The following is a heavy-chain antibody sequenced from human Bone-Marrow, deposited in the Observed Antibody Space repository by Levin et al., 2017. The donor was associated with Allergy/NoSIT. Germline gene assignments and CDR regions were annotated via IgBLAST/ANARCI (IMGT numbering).Heavy chain of an antibody. D-gene: IGHD1-26*01. CDR2: ISPSGGTI. Sequence: GGSLRLSCAASGFTFSSYAINWVRQTPGTGLEWVSGISPSGGTIYYADSVKGRFTISRDNSKNTVPLQMNSLRVDDTALYYCAKVLVGPIQRPDFAYWGLGTLVTVSS. CDR3: AKVLVGPIQRPDFAY. CDR1: GFTFSSYA. J-gene: IGHJ4*02. V-gene: IGHV3-23*01.